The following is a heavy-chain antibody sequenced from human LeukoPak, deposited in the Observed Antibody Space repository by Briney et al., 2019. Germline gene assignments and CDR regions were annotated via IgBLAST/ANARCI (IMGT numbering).Heavy chain of an antibody. Sequence: SGGSLRLSCAPAGFTVSSYAMSWVRQAPGKGLGCVSAITVSGGSTYYADSVKGRFTISRANSKNKLYLQMHRLRAKDTAVYYCAKAGWYQSPVDYWGQGTLVTVSS. J-gene: IGHJ4*02. CDR1: GFTVSSYA. D-gene: IGHD6-19*01. CDR3: AKAGWYQSPVDY. CDR2: ITVSGGST. V-gene: IGHV3-23*01.